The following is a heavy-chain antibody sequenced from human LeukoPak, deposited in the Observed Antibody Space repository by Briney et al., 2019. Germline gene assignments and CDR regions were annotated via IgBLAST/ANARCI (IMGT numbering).Heavy chain of an antibody. CDR2: IYHSGST. V-gene: IGHV4-30-2*01. Sequence: SATLSLTCAVSGGSISSGGYSWSWIRQPPGKGLEWIGYIYHSGSTYYNPSLKSRVTISVDRSKNQFSLKLSSVTAADTAVYYCARGRILWFGELFAPRTRYFDLWGRGTLVTVSS. J-gene: IGHJ2*01. CDR1: GGSISSGGYS. D-gene: IGHD3-10*01. CDR3: ARGRILWFGELFAPRTRYFDL.